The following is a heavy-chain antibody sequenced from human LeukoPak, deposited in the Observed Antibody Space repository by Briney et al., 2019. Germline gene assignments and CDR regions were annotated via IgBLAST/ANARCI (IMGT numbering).Heavy chain of an antibody. Sequence: GGSLRLSCAASGFTVSSNYMSWVRQAPGKGLEWVSVIYSGGSTYYADSVKGRFTISRDNSKNTLYLQMNSLRAEDTAVYYCARVVGNYYYYYMDVWGKGTTVTVSS. CDR1: GFTVSSNY. CDR3: ARVVGNYYYYYMDV. CDR2: IYSGGST. J-gene: IGHJ6*03. D-gene: IGHD2-15*01. V-gene: IGHV3-66*02.